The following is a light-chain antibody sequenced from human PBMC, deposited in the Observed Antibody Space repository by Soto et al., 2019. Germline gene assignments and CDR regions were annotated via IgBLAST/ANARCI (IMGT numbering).Light chain of an antibody. V-gene: IGLV2-14*03. J-gene: IGLJ1*01. CDR3: SSYTSGTTLYV. Sequence: QSALTQPASVSGSRGQSITISCTGTSSDVGGSNYVSWYQQHPGKAPKLMIYEVTYRPSGVSNRFSASKSGNTASLTISGLQAEDEADYYCSSYTSGTTLYVFGTGTKVTVL. CDR1: SSDVGGSNY. CDR2: EVT.